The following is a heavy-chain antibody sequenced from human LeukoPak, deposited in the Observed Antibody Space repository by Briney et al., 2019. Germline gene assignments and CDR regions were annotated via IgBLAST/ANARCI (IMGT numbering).Heavy chain of an antibody. CDR3: ARDFRYSSSWYPDYYYYMDV. Sequence: PSETLSLTCAVYGGSFSGYYWSWIRQPPGKGLEWIGEINHSGSTYYNPSLKSRVTISVDTSKNQFSLKLSSVTAADTAVYYCARDFRYSSSWYPDYYYYMDVWGKGTTVTVSS. CDR1: GGSFSGYY. CDR2: INHSGST. V-gene: IGHV4-34*01. J-gene: IGHJ6*03. D-gene: IGHD6-13*01.